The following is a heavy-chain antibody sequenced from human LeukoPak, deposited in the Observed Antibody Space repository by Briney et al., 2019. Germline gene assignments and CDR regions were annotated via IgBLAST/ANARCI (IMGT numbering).Heavy chain of an antibody. CDR2: IYYSGNT. Sequence: SETLSLTCTVSGGSISSYYWSWIRQPPGKGLEWIGYIYYSGNTNYNPSLKSRVTISVDTSKNQFSLKLSSVTAADTAVYYCARANGSGSYSTRWFDPWGQGTLVTVSS. CDR1: GGSISSYY. D-gene: IGHD3-10*01. CDR3: ARANGSGSYSTRWFDP. V-gene: IGHV4-59*01. J-gene: IGHJ5*02.